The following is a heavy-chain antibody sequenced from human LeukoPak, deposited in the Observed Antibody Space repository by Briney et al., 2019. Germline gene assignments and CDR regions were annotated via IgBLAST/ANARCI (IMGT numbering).Heavy chain of an antibody. CDR2: INPNTGGT. CDR1: GYTFTGYY. CDR3: VREYCSSTSCQFYYFDY. D-gene: IGHD2-2*01. V-gene: IGHV1-2*06. J-gene: IGHJ4*02. Sequence: ASVKVSCKASGYTFTGYYMHWVRQAPGQGLEWMGRINPNTGGTNYAQKFQGRVTMTRDTSISTAYMELNRLRSDDTAVYYCVREYCSSTSCQFYYFDYWGQGTLVIVSS.